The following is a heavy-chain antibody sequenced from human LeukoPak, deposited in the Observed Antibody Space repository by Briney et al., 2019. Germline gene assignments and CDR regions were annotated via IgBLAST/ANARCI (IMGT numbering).Heavy chain of an antibody. Sequence: SETLSLTCVVYGGSLSGYYWNWIRQPPGKGLEWIGEIYHTGITNYMPSLKRRVTISVDKSKNQFSLKLTSVTAADTAVYYCATEGRSRSSGGTTWGQGILVTVSS. CDR1: GGSLSGYY. V-gene: IGHV4-34*01. D-gene: IGHD6-25*01. CDR3: ATEGRSRSSGGTT. J-gene: IGHJ5*02. CDR2: IYHTGIT.